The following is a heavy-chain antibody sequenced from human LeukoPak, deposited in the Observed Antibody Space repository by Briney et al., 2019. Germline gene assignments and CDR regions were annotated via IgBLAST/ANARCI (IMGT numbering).Heavy chain of an antibody. J-gene: IGHJ5*02. CDR1: GYTFTIYD. D-gene: IGHD3-10*01. CDR2: LNPNSGNT. V-gene: IGHV1-8*01. Sequence: ASVRVSCKASGYTFTIYDINWVRQANGQGGEWMGWLNPNSGNTGYTQKFQGRVTMTRDTSISTAYMELSSLRSEDTAVYYCARTYYYDSGSDNWFDPWGQGTLVTVSS. CDR3: ARTYYYDSGSDNWFDP.